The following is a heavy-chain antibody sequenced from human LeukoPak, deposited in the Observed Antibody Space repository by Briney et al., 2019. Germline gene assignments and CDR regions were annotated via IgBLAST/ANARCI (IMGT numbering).Heavy chain of an antibody. CDR1: GFTFSSYA. J-gene: IGHJ4*02. Sequence: KPGGSLRLSCAASGFTFSSYAMSWVRQAPGKGLEWVSSISSSSSYIYYADSVKGRFTISRDSAKNSLYLQMNSLRAEDTAVYYCARGVAVGEEEWPSDYWGQGTLVTVSS. V-gene: IGHV3-21*01. D-gene: IGHD1-26*01. CDR2: ISSSSSYI. CDR3: ARGVAVGEEEWPSDY.